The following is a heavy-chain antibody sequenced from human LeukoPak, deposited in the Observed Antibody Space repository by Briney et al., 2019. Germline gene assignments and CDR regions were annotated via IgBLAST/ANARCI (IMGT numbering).Heavy chain of an antibody. Sequence: GASVKVSCKASGYTFVDYYMYWVRQAPGQGFEWIGWLNPRSGATKYAQKFQARVTMIRDTSTSTGYMELTRLTSDDTAVYYCARDHRLGRTGYDMPADWGQGTRVIVSS. CDR2: LNPRSGAT. D-gene: IGHD5-12*01. CDR1: GYTFVDYY. J-gene: IGHJ4*02. CDR3: ARDHRLGRTGYDMPAD. V-gene: IGHV1-2*02.